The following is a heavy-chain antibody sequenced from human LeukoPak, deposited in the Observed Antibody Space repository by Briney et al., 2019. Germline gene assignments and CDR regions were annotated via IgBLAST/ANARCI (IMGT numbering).Heavy chain of an antibody. V-gene: IGHV3-73*01. CDR2: IKTKPNNYAT. Sequence: GGSLRLSCAASGFTFSGSAMHWVRQASGKGLEWVGRIKTKPNNYATAYAASVKGRFTISRDDSKNTAYLQMNSLKTEDTAVYYCTSLEYGGSYYADHWGQGTLVTVSS. D-gene: IGHD1-26*01. CDR1: GFTFSGSA. J-gene: IGHJ5*02. CDR3: TSLEYGGSYYADH.